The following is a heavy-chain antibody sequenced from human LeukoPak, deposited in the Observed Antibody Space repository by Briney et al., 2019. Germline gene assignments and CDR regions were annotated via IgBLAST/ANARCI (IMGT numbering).Heavy chain of an antibody. CDR2: IASDGSST. CDR1: GFTFSSYW. V-gene: IGHV3-74*01. CDR3: ARGRPHGNDY. Sequence: GGSLRLSCAASGFTFSSYWMNWVRQAPGQGLVWVSRIASDGSSTTYADSVKGRFSISRDNAKNTLYLQMNSLRVEDTAVYYCARGRPHGNDYWGQGTLVTVSS. J-gene: IGHJ4*02. D-gene: IGHD4-23*01.